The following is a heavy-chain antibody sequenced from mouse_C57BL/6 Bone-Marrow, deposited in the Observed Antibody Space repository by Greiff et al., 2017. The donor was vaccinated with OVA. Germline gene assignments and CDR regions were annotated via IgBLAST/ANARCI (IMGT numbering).Heavy chain of an antibody. J-gene: IGHJ1*03. D-gene: IGHD1-1*01. Sequence: VQLQQSGPELVKPGASVKISCKASGYAFSSSWMNWVKQRPGKGLEWIGRIYPGDGDTNYNGKFKGKATLTADKSSSTAYMQLSSLTSEDSAVYFCARAAIYYYGSSYGYFDVWGTGTTVTVSS. CDR1: GYAFSSSW. CDR2: IYPGDGDT. CDR3: ARAAIYYYGSSYGYFDV. V-gene: IGHV1-82*01.